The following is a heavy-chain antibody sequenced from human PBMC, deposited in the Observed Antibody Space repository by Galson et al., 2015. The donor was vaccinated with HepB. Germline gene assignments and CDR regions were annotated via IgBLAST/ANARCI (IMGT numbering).Heavy chain of an antibody. J-gene: IGHJ4*02. Sequence: SLRLSCAASGFTFSSSAMSWVRQAPGKGLAWVSSFTGSGDTTYYADSVKGRFTISRDNSKNTLYLQMNSLRAEDTAVYYCAKAAHSAYYYDSSGYIHFDYWGQGTLVTVSS. CDR2: FTGSGDTT. CDR3: AKAAHSAYYYDSSGYIHFDY. V-gene: IGHV3-23*01. D-gene: IGHD3-22*01. CDR1: GFTFSSSA.